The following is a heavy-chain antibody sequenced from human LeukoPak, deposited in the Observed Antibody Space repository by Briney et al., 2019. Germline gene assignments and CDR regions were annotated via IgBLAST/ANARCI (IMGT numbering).Heavy chain of an antibody. CDR1: GYTFTGYY. Sequence: ASVKVSCKASGYTFTGYYMHWVRQATGQGLEWMGWMNPNSGNTGYAQKFQGRVTMTRNTSINTAYMELSSLRAEDTAVYYCALGEGTSWGQGTLVTVSS. CDR3: ALGEGTS. D-gene: IGHD3-3*01. V-gene: IGHV1-8*02. J-gene: IGHJ4*02. CDR2: MNPNSGNT.